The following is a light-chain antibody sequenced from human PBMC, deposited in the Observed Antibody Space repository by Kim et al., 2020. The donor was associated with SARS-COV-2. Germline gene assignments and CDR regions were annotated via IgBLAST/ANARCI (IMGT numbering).Light chain of an antibody. V-gene: IGLV3-1*01. Sequence: VSPGQTASITCSGDKLGDKYACWYQQKPGQSPVLAIYQDSKRPSGIPERFSGSNSGNTATLTISGTQAMDEADYYCQAWDSSTVVFGGGTQLTVL. CDR3: QAWDSSTVV. CDR1: KLGDKY. J-gene: IGLJ2*01. CDR2: QDS.